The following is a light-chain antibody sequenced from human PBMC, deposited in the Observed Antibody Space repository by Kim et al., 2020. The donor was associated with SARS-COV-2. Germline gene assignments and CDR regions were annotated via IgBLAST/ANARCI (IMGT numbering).Light chain of an antibody. V-gene: IGLV3-1*01. Sequence: VSPGQTASITCSGDKLGDKYACWYQQKPGQSPVLAIYQDSKRPSGIPERFSGSNSGNTATLTISGTQAMDEADYYCQAWDSSTVVFGGGTQLTVL. CDR3: QAWDSSTVV. CDR1: KLGDKY. J-gene: IGLJ2*01. CDR2: QDS.